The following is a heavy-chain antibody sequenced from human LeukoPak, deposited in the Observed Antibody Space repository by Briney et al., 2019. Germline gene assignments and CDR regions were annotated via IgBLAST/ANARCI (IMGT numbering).Heavy chain of an antibody. J-gene: IGHJ4*02. CDR1: GFTFSSYA. D-gene: IGHD3-10*01. CDR3: ARSSRPAGAFDY. Sequence: PGRYLRLSCAASGFTFSSYAMHWVRQAPGKGLEGVAVISYDGSNKYYADSVKGRFTISRDNSKNTLYLQMNSLRAEDTAVYYCARSSRPAGAFDYWGQGTLVTVSS. V-gene: IGHV3-30-3*01. CDR2: ISYDGSNK.